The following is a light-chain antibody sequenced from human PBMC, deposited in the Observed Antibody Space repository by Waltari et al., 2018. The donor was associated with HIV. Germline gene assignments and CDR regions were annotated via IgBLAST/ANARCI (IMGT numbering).Light chain of an antibody. V-gene: IGLV2-18*02. CDR3: GSYTTTSTWL. Sequence: QSALTQPPSVSGSPGQSVTISCTGVSSDFGGYDRVSWYRQVPGTAPKLMIYDVNARPSGVPDRFSGSKSDNTASLTISGLRAEDEAVYFCGSYTTTSTWLFGGGTEVTVL. CDR1: SSDFGGYDR. J-gene: IGLJ3*02. CDR2: DVN.